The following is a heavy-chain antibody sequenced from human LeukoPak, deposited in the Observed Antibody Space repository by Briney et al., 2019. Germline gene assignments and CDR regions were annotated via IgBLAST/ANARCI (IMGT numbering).Heavy chain of an antibody. J-gene: IGHJ4*02. CDR2: IYSTGST. CDR1: GGSISSGGYY. D-gene: IGHD5-18*01. Sequence: SETLSLTCTVSGGSISSGGYYWSWIRQPAGKGLEYLGRIYSTGSTNYNPSLRSRVTISVDTSKNHFSLKLSSVTAADTAVYYCARDSPWLPFDYWGQGTLVTVSS. CDR3: ARDSPWLPFDY. V-gene: IGHV4-61*02.